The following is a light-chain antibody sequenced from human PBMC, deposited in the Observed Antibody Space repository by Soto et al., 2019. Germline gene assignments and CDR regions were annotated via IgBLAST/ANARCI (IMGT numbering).Light chain of an antibody. V-gene: IGLV2-14*03. CDR3: SSYTRSVTRV. J-gene: IGLJ2*01. CDR2: DVS. Sequence: QSVLTQPASVSGSPGQSITISFTGTSSDVGGYNFVSWYQQHPGKAPKLMIYDVSNRPSGVSYRFSGSKSGNTASLTISGLQSEDEADYYCSSYTRSVTRVFVVGTQLTVL. CDR1: SSDVGGYNF.